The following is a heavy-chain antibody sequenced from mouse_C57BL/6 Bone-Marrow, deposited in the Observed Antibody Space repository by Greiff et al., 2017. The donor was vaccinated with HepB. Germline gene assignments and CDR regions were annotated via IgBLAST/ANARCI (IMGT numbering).Heavy chain of an antibody. CDR3: ARDRDYGSSYVGFFDY. D-gene: IGHD1-1*01. CDR1: GFTFSSYA. Sequence: EVMLVESGGGLVKPGGSLKLSCAASGFTFSSYAMSWVRQTPEKRLEWVATISDGGSYTYYPDNVKGRFTISRDNAKNNLYLQMSHLKSEDTAMYYCARDRDYGSSYVGFFDYWGQGTTLTVSS. CDR2: ISDGGSYT. J-gene: IGHJ2*01. V-gene: IGHV5-4*01.